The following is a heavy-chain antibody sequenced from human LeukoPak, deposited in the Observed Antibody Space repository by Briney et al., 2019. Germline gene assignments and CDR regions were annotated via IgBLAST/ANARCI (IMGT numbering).Heavy chain of an antibody. J-gene: IGHJ3*02. Sequence: GGSLRLSCAASGFTFSDYSMDWVRQAPGKGLEWVSYISSSTRTIYYAASVKGRFTISRDNAKQMNSLRAEDTAVYYCARGSQRAFDIWGQGTTVTVSS. CDR2: ISSSTRTI. V-gene: IGHV3-48*04. CDR1: GFTFSDYS. CDR3: ARGSQRAFDI.